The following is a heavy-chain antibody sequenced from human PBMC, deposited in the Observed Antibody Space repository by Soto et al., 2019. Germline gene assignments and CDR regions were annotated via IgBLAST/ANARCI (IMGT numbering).Heavy chain of an antibody. V-gene: IGHV1-3*01. D-gene: IGHD3-22*01. Sequence: GASVKVSCKASGYTFTSYAMHWVRQAPGQRLEWMGWINAGNGSTKYSQKFQGRVTITRDTSASTAYMELSSLRSEDTAVYYCARAADMYYYDSSGYFDYFDYWGQGTLVTVSS. CDR2: INAGNGST. J-gene: IGHJ4*02. CDR1: GYTFTSYA. CDR3: ARAADMYYYDSSGYFDYFDY.